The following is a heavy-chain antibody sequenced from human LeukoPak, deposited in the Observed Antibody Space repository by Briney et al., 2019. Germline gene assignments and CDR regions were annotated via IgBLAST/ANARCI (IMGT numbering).Heavy chain of an antibody. CDR3: ARDLTRIAVAGSPDY. J-gene: IGHJ4*02. CDR2: ISYDGSNK. V-gene: IGHV3-30*04. Sequence: GRSLRLSCAASGFTFSSYAIHWVRQAPGKGLEWVAVISYDGSNKYYADSVKGRFTISRDNSKNTLYLQMNSLRAEDTAVYYCARDLTRIAVAGSPDYWGQGTLVTVSS. D-gene: IGHD6-19*01. CDR1: GFTFSSYA.